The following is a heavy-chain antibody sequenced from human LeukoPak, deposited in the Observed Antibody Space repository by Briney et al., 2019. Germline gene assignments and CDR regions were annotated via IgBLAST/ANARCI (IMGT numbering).Heavy chain of an antibody. CDR2: IKQDGSER. V-gene: IGHV3-7*01. CDR3: ARFPRRMPTPGDEYFQH. CDR1: GFNFSSYW. D-gene: IGHD5-24*01. J-gene: IGHJ1*01. Sequence: PGESLRLSCAASGFNFSSYWMSWVRQAPGKGLEWVAHIKQDGSERYYVDSVKGRFTISRDNAKNTLYLKMNSLRAEDTAVYYCARFPRRMPTPGDEYFQHWGQGTLVTVSS.